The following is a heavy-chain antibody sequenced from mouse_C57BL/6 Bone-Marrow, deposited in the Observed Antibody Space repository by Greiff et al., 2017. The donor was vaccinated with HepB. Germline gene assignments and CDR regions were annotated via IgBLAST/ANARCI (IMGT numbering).Heavy chain of an antibody. CDR2: IDPSDSET. J-gene: IGHJ3*01. CDR1: GYTFTSYW. Sequence: QVQLQQPGAELVRPGSSVKLSCKASGYTFTSYWMHWVKQRPIQGLEWIGNIDPSDSETHYNQKFKDKATLTVDKYSSTAYMQLSSLTSEDPAVYYCARGGGWLLRFAYWGQGTLVTVSA. V-gene: IGHV1-52*01. CDR3: ARGGGWLLRFAY. D-gene: IGHD2-3*01.